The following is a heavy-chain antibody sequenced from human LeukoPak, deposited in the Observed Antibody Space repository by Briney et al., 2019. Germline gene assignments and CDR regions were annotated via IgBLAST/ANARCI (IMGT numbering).Heavy chain of an antibody. CDR3: ARDRSAGSGWSNLDY. V-gene: IGHV1-69*13. CDR2: IIPIFGTA. D-gene: IGHD6-19*01. J-gene: IGHJ4*02. CDR1: GGTFSSYA. Sequence: ASVRVSCKASGGTFSSYAISWVRQAPGQGLEWMGGIIPIFGTANYAQKFQGRVTITADESTSTAYMELSSLGSEDTAVYYCARDRSAGSGWSNLDYWGQGTLVTVSS.